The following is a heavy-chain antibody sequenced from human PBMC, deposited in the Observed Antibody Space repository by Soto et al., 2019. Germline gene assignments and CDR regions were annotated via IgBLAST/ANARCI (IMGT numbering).Heavy chain of an antibody. CDR1: GATFSSST. Sequence: QVQLVQSGADVKKPGSSVKVSCKASGATFSSSTFTWVRQAPGQGLEWMGRIIPMFGITNSAQKFQGRLGITADESTNTVFMDISSLTSDATAIYYCATGALTFGGVLNAWGQGTLVNVSS. J-gene: IGHJ4*02. D-gene: IGHD3-16*01. V-gene: IGHV1-69*02. CDR2: IIPMFGIT. CDR3: ATGALTFGGVLNA.